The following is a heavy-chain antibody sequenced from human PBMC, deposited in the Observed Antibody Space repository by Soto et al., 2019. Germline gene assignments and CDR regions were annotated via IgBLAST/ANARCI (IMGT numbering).Heavy chain of an antibody. CDR3: ARGNSYGSYWYFDL. J-gene: IGHJ2*01. V-gene: IGHV1-18*04. CDR1: GHTFNNFG. D-gene: IGHD5-18*01. CDR2: IHADNGNT. Sequence: QVQLVQSETEVKNPGASVRVSCKASGHTFNNFGITWVRQAPGQGLEWMGWIHADNGNTNYAQDLQGRVTMTADRPTSTAYMELWSLRSDDTAVYYCARGNSYGSYWYFDLWGRGTLVIVSS.